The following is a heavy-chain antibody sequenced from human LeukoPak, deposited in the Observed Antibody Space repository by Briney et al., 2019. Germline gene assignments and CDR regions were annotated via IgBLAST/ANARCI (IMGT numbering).Heavy chain of an antibody. CDR1: GGSISSESYY. D-gene: IGHD4-23*01. Sequence: PSETLSLTCTVSGGSISSESYYWSWIRQPAGKGLEWIGRINTSGNINYNPSLKSRVTLSVDTSNNQFSLKLTSLTAADTAVYYCARTGITVAPPFDYWGQGTLVTVSS. J-gene: IGHJ4*02. V-gene: IGHV4-61*02. CDR2: INTSGNI. CDR3: ARTGITVAPPFDY.